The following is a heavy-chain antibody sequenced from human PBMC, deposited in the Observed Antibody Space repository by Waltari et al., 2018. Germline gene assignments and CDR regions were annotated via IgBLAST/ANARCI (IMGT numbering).Heavy chain of an antibody. CDR1: GFTFNTFW. D-gene: IGHD3-3*01. CDR2: INSDGSTT. CDR3: VRNMDDSPGGP. V-gene: IGHV3-74*01. Sequence: DVQLVESGGGLVQPGESLRLSCAASGFTFNTFWMHWVREVPGKGLVWGARINSDGSTTAYADSVKGRFILARDNAKNTVSLQMNRLRAEDTGIYYCVRNMDDSPGGPWGQGTLVTVSS. J-gene: IGHJ5*02.